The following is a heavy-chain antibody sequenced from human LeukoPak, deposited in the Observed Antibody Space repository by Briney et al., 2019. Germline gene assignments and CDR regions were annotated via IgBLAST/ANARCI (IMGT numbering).Heavy chain of an antibody. J-gene: IGHJ4*02. Sequence: SVKVSCKASGGAFSSYAISWVRQAPGQGLEWMGGIIPIFGTANYAQKFQGRVTITADESTSTAYMELSSLRSEDTAVYYCARSHDYGDYGIDYWGQGTLVTVSS. V-gene: IGHV1-69*13. CDR1: GGAFSSYA. CDR2: IIPIFGTA. D-gene: IGHD4-17*01. CDR3: ARSHDYGDYGIDY.